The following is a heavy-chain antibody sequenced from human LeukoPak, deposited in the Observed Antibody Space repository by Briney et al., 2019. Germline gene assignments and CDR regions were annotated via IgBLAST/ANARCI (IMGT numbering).Heavy chain of an antibody. J-gene: IGHJ4*02. Sequence: GGSLRLSCAASGFTFSSYGMHWVRQAPGKGLEWVAVIWYDGSNKYYADSVKGRFTISRDNSKNTLYLQMNSLRAEDTAVYYCARVSDYGDFPYFDYWGQGTLVTVSS. CDR3: ARVSDYGDFPYFDY. CDR1: GFTFSSYG. V-gene: IGHV3-33*01. D-gene: IGHD4-17*01. CDR2: IWYDGSNK.